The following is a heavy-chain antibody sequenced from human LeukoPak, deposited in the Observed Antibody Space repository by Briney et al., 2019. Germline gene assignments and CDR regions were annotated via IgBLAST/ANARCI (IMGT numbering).Heavy chain of an antibody. J-gene: IGHJ3*02. Sequence: GGSLRLSCAASGFTVSSNYMSWVRQAPGKGLEWVSVIYSGGSTYYADSVKGRFTISRDNSKNTLYLQMNSLRAEDTAVYYCAREGIHYYDSSGYPIGAFDIWGQGTMVTVSS. D-gene: IGHD3-22*01. CDR2: IYSGGST. CDR1: GFTVSSNY. CDR3: AREGIHYYDSSGYPIGAFDI. V-gene: IGHV3-53*01.